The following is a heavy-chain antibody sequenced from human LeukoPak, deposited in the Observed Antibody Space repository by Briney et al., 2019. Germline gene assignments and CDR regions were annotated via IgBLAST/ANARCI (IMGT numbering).Heavy chain of an antibody. D-gene: IGHD6-13*01. CDR1: GFTFSSYA. J-gene: IGHJ4*02. Sequence: GGSLRLSCAASGFTFSSYAMSWVRQAPGKGLEWVSAISGSGGSTYYADSVKGRFTISRDNSKNTLYLQMNSLRAEDTAVYYCANTSYSSSWPYYFDYWGQGTLVTVSS. CDR3: ANTSYSSSWPYYFDY. CDR2: ISGSGGST. V-gene: IGHV3-23*01.